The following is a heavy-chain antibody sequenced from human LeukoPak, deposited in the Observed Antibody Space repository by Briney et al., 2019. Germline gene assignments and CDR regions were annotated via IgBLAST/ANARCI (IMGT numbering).Heavy chain of an antibody. CDR2: INAGNGNT. J-gene: IGHJ4*02. CDR3: ARGDDILTGYPFDY. CDR1: GYTFTSYA. Sequence: ASVKVSCKASGYTFTSYAMHWVRQAPGQRLEWMGWINAGNGNTKYSQKFQGRVTITRDTSASTAYMELSSLRSEDTAVYYCARGDDILTGYPFDYWGQGTLVTVSS. V-gene: IGHV1-3*01. D-gene: IGHD3-9*01.